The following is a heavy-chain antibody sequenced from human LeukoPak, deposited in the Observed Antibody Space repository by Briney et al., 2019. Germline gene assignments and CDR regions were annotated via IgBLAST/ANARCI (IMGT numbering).Heavy chain of an antibody. CDR1: GYTFTNFE. J-gene: IGHJ4*02. Sequence: ASVKVSCKASGYTFTNFEINWLRQATGQGPEWMGWMNPHSGNSGSAQKFQGTITMTADTSMRTAYMELSSLKSEDTAVYYCARGGGSLRGFYGYEFWGQGTLVTVSS. CDR2: MNPHSGNS. CDR3: ARGGGSLRGFYGYEF. V-gene: IGHV1-8*01. D-gene: IGHD5-12*01.